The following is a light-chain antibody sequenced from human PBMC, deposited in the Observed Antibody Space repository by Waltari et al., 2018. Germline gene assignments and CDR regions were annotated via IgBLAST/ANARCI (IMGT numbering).Light chain of an antibody. Sequence: EIVLTQPPGTLSLSLGERATVSCRASQSVSRSLAWHQQKPGQAPRRLIYGASIRATGIPDRFSGSGSGTDFSLTISRLEPDDFAVYYCQHYLRLPVTFGQGTTVEI. V-gene: IGKV3-20*01. CDR3: QHYLRLPVT. CDR2: GAS. J-gene: IGKJ1*01. CDR1: QSVSRS.